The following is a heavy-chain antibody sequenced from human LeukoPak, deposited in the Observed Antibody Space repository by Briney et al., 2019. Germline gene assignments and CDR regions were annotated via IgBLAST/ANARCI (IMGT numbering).Heavy chain of an antibody. V-gene: IGHV3-21*01. J-gene: IGHJ4*02. CDR3: ARDRSYGDYQLDY. CDR1: GFTFSSYS. D-gene: IGHD4-17*01. CDR2: ISSSSSYI. Sequence: GGSLRLSCAASGFTFSSYSMNWVRQAPGKGLEWVSSISSSSSYIYYADSVKGRFTISRDNAKNSLYLQMNSLRAEDTAVYYCARDRSYGDYQLDYWGQGTLVTVSS.